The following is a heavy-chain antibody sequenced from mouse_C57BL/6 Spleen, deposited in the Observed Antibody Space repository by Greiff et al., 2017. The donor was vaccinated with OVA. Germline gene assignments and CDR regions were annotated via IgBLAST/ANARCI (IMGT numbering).Heavy chain of an antibody. Sequence: EVMLVESGGGLVQPGGSLSLSCAASGFTFTDYYMSWVRQPPGKALEWLGFIRNKANGYTTEYSASVKGRFTISRDNSQSILYLQMNALRAEDSATYYCARLTTVAYWYFDVWGTGTTVTVSS. J-gene: IGHJ1*03. CDR1: GFTFTDYY. D-gene: IGHD1-1*01. CDR3: ARLTTVAYWYFDV. V-gene: IGHV7-3*01. CDR2: IRNKANGYTT.